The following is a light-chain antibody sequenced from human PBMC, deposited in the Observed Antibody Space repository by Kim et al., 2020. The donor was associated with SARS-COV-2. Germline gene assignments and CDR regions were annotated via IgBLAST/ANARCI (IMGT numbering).Light chain of an antibody. V-gene: IGKV3-20*01. CDR2: GAS. J-gene: IGKJ2*01. CDR1: QSVSSSY. CDR3: QQYGSSPYT. Sequence: EIVLTQSPGTLSLSPGERATLSCRASQSVSSSYLACYQQKPGQAPRLLIYGASSRATGIPDRFSGSGSGTDFTLTISRLEPEDFAVYYCQQYGSSPYTFGQGTKLEI.